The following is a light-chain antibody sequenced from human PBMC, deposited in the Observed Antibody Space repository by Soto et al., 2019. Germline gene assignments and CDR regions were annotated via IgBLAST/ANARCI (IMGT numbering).Light chain of an antibody. V-gene: IGKV1-27*01. J-gene: IGKJ2*01. Sequence: DIQMTQSPSSLSASVGDRVTITCRASQGISTYLAWYQQRPGRVPKLLIYAASTLQSGVPSRFGGSVSGTDFTLTISILQREDVATYYCQKYTSAPLTFGLGTKLEIK. CDR3: QKYTSAPLT. CDR2: AAS. CDR1: QGISTY.